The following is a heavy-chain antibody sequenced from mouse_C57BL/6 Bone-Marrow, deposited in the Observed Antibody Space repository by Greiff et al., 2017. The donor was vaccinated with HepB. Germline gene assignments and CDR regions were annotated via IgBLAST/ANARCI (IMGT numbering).Heavy chain of an antibody. CDR1: GYTFTSYW. J-gene: IGHJ2*01. D-gene: IGHD3-2*02. CDR3: ARRGAQALIDY. CDR2: IYPGSGST. V-gene: IGHV1-55*01. Sequence: QVQLQQPGAELVKPGASVKMSCKASGYTFTSYWITWVKQRPGQGLEWIGDIYPGSGSTNYNEKFKSKATLTVDTSSSKAYMQLSSLTSEDSAVYYCARRGAQALIDYWGQGTTLTVSS.